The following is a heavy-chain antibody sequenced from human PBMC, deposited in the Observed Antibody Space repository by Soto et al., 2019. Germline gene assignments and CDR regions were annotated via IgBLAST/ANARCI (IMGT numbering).Heavy chain of an antibody. CDR3: ARVTPAETVTTPHFDY. V-gene: IGHV4-4*02. J-gene: IGHJ4*02. D-gene: IGHD4-17*01. CDR1: GGSISSSNW. Sequence: QVQLQESGPGLVKPSGTLSLTCAVSGGSISSSNWWSWVRQPPGKGLEWIGEIYHSGSTNYNPSLKSRVTLSVDKSKNQFSLKLSSVTAADTAVYYCARVTPAETVTTPHFDYWGQGTLVTVSS. CDR2: IYHSGST.